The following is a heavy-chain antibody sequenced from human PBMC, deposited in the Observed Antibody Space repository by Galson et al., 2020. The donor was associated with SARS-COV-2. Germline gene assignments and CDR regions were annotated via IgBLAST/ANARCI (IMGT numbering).Heavy chain of an antibody. D-gene: IGHD2-2*01. CDR3: ARDLGDPLAMGYFDL. CDR1: GFTYSRFW. Sequence: GGSLRLSCVASGFTYSRFWMSWVRQTPGKGLEWLANIKPNDGEIYYVDSVKGRFTISRDNAKNSLYLQMNNLRGEDTGVYFCARDLGDPLAMGYFDLWGRGTPVTVSS. CDR2: IKPNDGEI. V-gene: IGHV3-7*01. J-gene: IGHJ2*01.